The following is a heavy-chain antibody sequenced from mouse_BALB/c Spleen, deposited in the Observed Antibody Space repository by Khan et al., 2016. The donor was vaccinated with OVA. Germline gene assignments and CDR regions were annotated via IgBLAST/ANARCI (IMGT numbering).Heavy chain of an antibody. J-gene: IGHJ4*01. Sequence: QVQLMESGPGLVQPSQSLSITCTVSGFSLTSYGVHWVRQSPGKGLEWLGVIWSGGSTDYNAAFISRLCISKDNFKSKVYFKMNSLQANDTAIYYCARIFIGTTNYAMDYWGQGTSVTVSS. D-gene: IGHD2-14*01. CDR3: ARIFIGTTNYAMDY. V-gene: IGHV2-2*02. CDR2: IWSGGST. CDR1: GFSLTSYG.